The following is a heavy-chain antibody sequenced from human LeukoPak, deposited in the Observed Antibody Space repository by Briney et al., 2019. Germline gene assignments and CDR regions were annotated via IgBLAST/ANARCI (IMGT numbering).Heavy chain of an antibody. CDR1: GNSISSYY. CDR3: ARERGNPTGDPHYYFDY. Sequence: PSETLSLTCTVSGNSISSYYWSWIRQPPGKGLEWIGYIHYSGNTNYNPSLKSRVTISVDASKSQFSLRLTSVTAADTAVYYCARERGNPTGDPHYYFDYWGQGTLVTVSS. CDR2: IHYSGNT. J-gene: IGHJ4*02. V-gene: IGHV4-59*01. D-gene: IGHD7-27*01.